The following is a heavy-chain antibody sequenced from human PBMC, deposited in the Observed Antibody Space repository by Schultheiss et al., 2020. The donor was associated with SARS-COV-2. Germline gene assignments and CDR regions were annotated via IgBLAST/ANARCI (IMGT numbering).Heavy chain of an antibody. V-gene: IGHV1-8*01. CDR2: MNPNSGNT. J-gene: IGHJ3*02. D-gene: IGHD2-21*01. Sequence: ASVKVSCKASGYTFTSYDINWVRQATGQGLEWMGWMNPNSGNTGYAQKFQGRVTMTRNTSISTAYMELSSLRSEDTAVYYCARDPFSWGDGAFDIWGQGTMVTVSS. CDR1: GYTFTSYD. CDR3: ARDPFSWGDGAFDI.